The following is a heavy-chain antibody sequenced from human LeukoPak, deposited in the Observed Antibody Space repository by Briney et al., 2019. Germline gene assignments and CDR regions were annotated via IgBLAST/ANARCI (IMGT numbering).Heavy chain of an antibody. V-gene: IGHV4-59*08. J-gene: IGHJ4*02. CDR3: ARMGNPATVTADY. Sequence: SETLSLTCTVSGGSMRSYYWSWIRQPPGKGLEWIGYIYYSGSTIYNPSLKSRVTISLDTSKNQFSLKMNSVTAADTAVYYCARMGNPATVTADYWGQGTLVTDSS. CDR1: GGSMRSYY. D-gene: IGHD4-17*01. CDR2: IYYSGST.